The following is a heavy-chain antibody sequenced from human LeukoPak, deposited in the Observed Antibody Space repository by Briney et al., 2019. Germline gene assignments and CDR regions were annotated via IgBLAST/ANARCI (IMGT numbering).Heavy chain of an antibody. Sequence: QPGGSLRLSCAASGLTLSSYWMHWVRQAPGKGLVWVSGINTDERSTFYADSMKGRFTISRDNAKNTMYLQMNSLRAGDTLVHHCAAGSFMNKVTTGILWYFDLWGRGTLVTVSS. CDR2: INTDERST. CDR1: GLTLSSYW. V-gene: IGHV3-74*01. J-gene: IGHJ2*01. CDR3: AAGSFMNKVTTGILWYFDL. D-gene: IGHD4-11*01.